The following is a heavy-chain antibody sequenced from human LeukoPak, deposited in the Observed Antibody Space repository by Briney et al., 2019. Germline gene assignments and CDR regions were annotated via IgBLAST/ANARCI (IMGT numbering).Heavy chain of an antibody. D-gene: IGHD3-16*01. CDR3: ASQNRGIDY. CDR1: GYTFTGYY. V-gene: IGHV1-2*02. J-gene: IGHJ4*02. Sequence: ASVKVSCKASGYTFTGYYMHWVRQAPGQGLEWMGWINPNSGGTNYAQKFQGRVTITADESTSTAYMELSGLRSEDTAVYYCASQNRGIDYWGQGTLVTVSS. CDR2: INPNSGGT.